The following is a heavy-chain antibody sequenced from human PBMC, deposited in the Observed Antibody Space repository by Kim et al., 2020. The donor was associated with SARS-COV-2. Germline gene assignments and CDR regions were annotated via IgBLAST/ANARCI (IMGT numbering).Heavy chain of an antibody. Sequence: GGSLRLSCAASGFIFNSYWMSWVRQAPGKGLEWVASIKQDGSEKYYVDSVKGRYTISRDNAKKSLYLQMNSLRGEDTAVYYCAGEWRYWGQGTLVTVSS. V-gene: IGHV3-7*03. CDR1: GFIFNSYW. D-gene: IGHD3-3*01. CDR2: IKQDGSEK. J-gene: IGHJ4*02. CDR3: AGEWRY.